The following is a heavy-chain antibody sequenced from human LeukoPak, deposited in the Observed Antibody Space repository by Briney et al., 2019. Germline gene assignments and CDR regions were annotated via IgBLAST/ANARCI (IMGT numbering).Heavy chain of an antibody. V-gene: IGHV1-18*01. J-gene: IGHJ4*02. D-gene: IGHD1-26*01. CDR2: ITPHNDDR. Sequence: RASVKVSCKASGYTFLKYAISWVRQAPGQGLEWMGWITPHNDDRKYAQKFQGRINLIRDTSTSTVYLDMWDLRSDDTATYYCARVGIPLGATNFDYWGQGTLVSVSS. CDR1: GYTFLKYA. CDR3: ARVGIPLGATNFDY.